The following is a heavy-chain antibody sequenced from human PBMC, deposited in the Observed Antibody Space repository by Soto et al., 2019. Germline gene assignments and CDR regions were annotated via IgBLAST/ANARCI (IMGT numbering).Heavy chain of an antibody. CDR2: IIPIFGTA. D-gene: IGHD6-13*01. V-gene: IGHV1-69*13. J-gene: IGHJ5*02. Sequence: ASVKVSCKASGYTFTSYAISWVRQAPGQGLEWMGGIIPIFGTANYAQKFQGRVTITADESTSTAYMELSSLRSEDTAVYYCARDHIAAAVRYNWFEPWGQGTLVTVSS. CDR1: GYTFTSYA. CDR3: ARDHIAAAVRYNWFEP.